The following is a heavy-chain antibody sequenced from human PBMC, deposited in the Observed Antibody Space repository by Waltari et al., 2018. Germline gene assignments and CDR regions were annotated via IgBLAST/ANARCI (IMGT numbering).Heavy chain of an antibody. D-gene: IGHD4-17*01. Sequence: QVQLVEFGGGLVKPGGSLRLSCAASGFSFSDYHMYWIRQAPGKGLELVAFIFGSCRFTNYVESVRGRFTISRDNAKKTLYLQMNSLRADDTAVYYCARDATAARLGAMGVWGQGTTVIVSS. CDR1: GFSFSDYH. J-gene: IGHJ6*01. CDR2: IFGSCRFT. V-gene: IGHV3-11*06. CDR3: ARDATAARLGAMGV.